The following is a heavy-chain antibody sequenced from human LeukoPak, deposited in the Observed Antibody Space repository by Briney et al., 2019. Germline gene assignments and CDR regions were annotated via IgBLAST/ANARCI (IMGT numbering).Heavy chain of an antibody. Sequence: ASVKVSCKASGYTFTSYGISWVRQAPGQGLEWMGWISAYNGNTNYAQKLQGRVTMTTDTSTSTAYMELRSPRSDDTAVYYCARRYCSSTSCLNDAFDIWGQGTMVTVSS. D-gene: IGHD2-2*01. V-gene: IGHV1-18*01. J-gene: IGHJ3*02. CDR3: ARRYCSSTSCLNDAFDI. CDR2: ISAYNGNT. CDR1: GYTFTSYG.